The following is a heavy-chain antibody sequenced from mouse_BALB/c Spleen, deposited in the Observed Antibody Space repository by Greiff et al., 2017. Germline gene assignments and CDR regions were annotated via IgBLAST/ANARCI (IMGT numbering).Heavy chain of an antibody. D-gene: IGHD4-1*01. CDR1: GYAFTNYL. CDR3: ARPLTGTAMDY. Sequence: VQLQQSGAELVRPGTSVKVSCKASGYAFTNYLIEWVKQRPGQGLEWIGVINPGSGGTNYNEKFKGKATLTADQSSSTAYMQLSSLTSDDSAVYCCARPLTGTAMDYWGQGTSVTVSS. V-gene: IGHV1-54*01. CDR2: INPGSGGT. J-gene: IGHJ4*01.